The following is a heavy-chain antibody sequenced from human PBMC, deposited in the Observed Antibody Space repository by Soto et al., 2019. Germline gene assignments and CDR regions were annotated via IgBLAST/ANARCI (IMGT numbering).Heavy chain of an antibody. V-gene: IGHV4-39*01. Sequence: QLRLQESGPGLVKPSETLSLTCTVSGGSISTSSYHWGWIRQPAGKGLEWIGSSHYIGSTYYNPSLKSRVTISVDTAKNQFSLKLNAVTAADTAVYYCARLSMGSGSQRPNWVDPCVKGTLVTVSS. CDR2: SHYIGST. D-gene: IGHD3-10*01. CDR3: ARLSMGSGSQRPNWVDP. CDR1: GGSISTSSYH. J-gene: IGHJ5*02.